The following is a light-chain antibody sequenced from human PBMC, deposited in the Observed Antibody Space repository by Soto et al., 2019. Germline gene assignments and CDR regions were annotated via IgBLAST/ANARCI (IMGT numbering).Light chain of an antibody. V-gene: IGLV1-47*01. CDR1: SSNIGSNY. J-gene: IGLJ3*02. CDR2: RNN. Sequence: QSVLTQPPSASGTPGQRVTISCSGSSSNIGSNYVYWYQQLPGTAPKLLIYRNNQRPSGVPDRFSGSKSGTSASLAISGLRSEDEADYYCAAWDDSLSEWVFGGRTKLTVL. CDR3: AAWDDSLSEWV.